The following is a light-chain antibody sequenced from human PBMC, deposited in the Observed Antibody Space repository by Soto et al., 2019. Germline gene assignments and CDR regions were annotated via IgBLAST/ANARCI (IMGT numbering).Light chain of an antibody. J-gene: IGKJ1*01. CDR3: QHYDSSPWT. CDR2: GAS. V-gene: IGKV3-20*01. CDR1: QSVSSSS. Sequence: EIVLTQSPGTLSLSPGERATLSCRASQSVSSSSLAWYQQKPGQAPRLLIYGASSRATGIPDRFSGSGSETDFSLTISRLEPEDFAVYFCQHYDSSPWTFGQGTKVELK.